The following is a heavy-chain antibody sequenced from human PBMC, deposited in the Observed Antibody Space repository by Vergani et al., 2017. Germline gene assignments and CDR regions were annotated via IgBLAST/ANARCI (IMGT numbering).Heavy chain of an antibody. CDR2: IIPILGIA. J-gene: IGHJ6*02. CDR3: ARGQYYYGSSGYYYYYYGMDV. CDR1: GGTFSSYT. Sequence: QVQLVQSGAEVKKPGSSVKVSCKASGGTFSSYTISWVRQAPGQGLEWMGRIIPILGIANYAQKFQGRVTITADKSTSTAYMELSSLRSEDTAVYYCARGQYYYGSSGYYYYYYGMDVWVQGTTVTVSS. V-gene: IGHV1-69*02. D-gene: IGHD3-22*01.